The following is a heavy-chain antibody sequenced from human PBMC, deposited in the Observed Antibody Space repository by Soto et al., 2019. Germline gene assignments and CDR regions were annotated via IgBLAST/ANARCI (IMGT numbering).Heavy chain of an antibody. CDR2: IVPIYRTA. J-gene: IGHJ4*02. CDR1: GGPFSSYR. CDR3: ARDSGAKLSSS. D-gene: IGHD6-13*01. V-gene: IGHV1-69*13. Sequence: SVKVSCKASGGPFSSYRINWVRQAPGQGLEWVGGIVPIYRTADYAQKFQGRVTITADESARTAYMELRGLKSQDTAVYYCARDSGAKLSSSWGQGTLVTVSS.